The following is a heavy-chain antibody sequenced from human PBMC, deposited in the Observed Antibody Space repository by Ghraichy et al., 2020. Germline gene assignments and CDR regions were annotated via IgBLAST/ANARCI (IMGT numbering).Heavy chain of an antibody. J-gene: IGHJ2*01. CDR1: GGSFSGYY. Sequence: SETLSLTCAVYGGSFSGYYWSWIRQPPGKGLEWIGEINHSGSTNYNPSLKSRVTISVDTSKNQFSLKLSSVTAADTAVYYCAREGSSSRRYFDLWGRGTLVTVSS. CDR3: AREGSSSRRYFDL. CDR2: INHSGST. D-gene: IGHD6-6*01. V-gene: IGHV4-34*01.